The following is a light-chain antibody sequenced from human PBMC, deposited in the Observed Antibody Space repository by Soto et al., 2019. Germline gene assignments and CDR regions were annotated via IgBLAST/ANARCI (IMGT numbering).Light chain of an antibody. CDR3: QQFGDSPPVFT. CDR2: GAS. J-gene: IGKJ3*01. V-gene: IGKV3-20*01. CDR1: QSVNRSY. Sequence: ALTQSQCPPALSPGEGATLFCKASQSVNRSYLAWYQQKPGQAPRLLIYGASSRATGIPDRFSGSGAGTDFTLTISRLEPEDFAVYYCQQFGDSPPVFTFGPGTKVDIK.